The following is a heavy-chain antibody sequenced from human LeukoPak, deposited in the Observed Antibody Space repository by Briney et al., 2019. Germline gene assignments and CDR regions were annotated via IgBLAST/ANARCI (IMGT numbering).Heavy chain of an antibody. CDR1: GFTFRDYA. J-gene: IGHJ5*02. CDR2: ITYTGGNT. Sequence: PGGSLRLSCAASGFTFRDYAMSWVRQAPGKGLEWVSTITYTGGNTYYADSVKGRFTISRDNSKNTLYLQMNSLRAEDTAVYYCANPGSASDSGMSWFDPWGQGTLVIVSS. CDR3: ANPGSASDSGMSWFDP. D-gene: IGHD1-26*01. V-gene: IGHV3-23*01.